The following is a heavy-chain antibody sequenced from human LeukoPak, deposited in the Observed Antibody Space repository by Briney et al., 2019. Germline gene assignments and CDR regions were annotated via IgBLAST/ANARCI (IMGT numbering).Heavy chain of an antibody. V-gene: IGHV4-59*01. J-gene: IGHJ3*02. D-gene: IGHD2-2*01. CDR1: GGSISSYY. CDR3: ARDPVYCSSTSCHAFDI. Sequence: SETLSPTCTVSGGSISSYYWSWIRQPPGKGLEWIGYIYYSGSTNYNPSLKSRVTISVDTSKNQFSLKLSSVTAADTAVYYCARDPVYCSSTSCHAFDIWGQGTMVTVSS. CDR2: IYYSGST.